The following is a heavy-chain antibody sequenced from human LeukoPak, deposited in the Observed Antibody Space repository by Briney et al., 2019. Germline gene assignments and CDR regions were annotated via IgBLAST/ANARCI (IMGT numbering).Heavy chain of an antibody. D-gene: IGHD2-15*01. V-gene: IGHV3-74*01. Sequence: PGGSLRLSCAAPGFTLSRYWMHWVRQAPGKGLVWVSRIDSDGSTTTYADSVKGRFTISRDNAKNTLYLQMNSLRAEDTAIYYCRLADEGFDVWGRGTMVTVSS. CDR3: RLADEGFDV. CDR1: GFTLSRYW. J-gene: IGHJ3*01. CDR2: IDSDGSTT.